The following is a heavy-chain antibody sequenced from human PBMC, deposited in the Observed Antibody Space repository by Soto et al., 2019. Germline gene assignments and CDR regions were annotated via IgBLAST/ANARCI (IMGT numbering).Heavy chain of an antibody. CDR3: ARGRYCSGGSCYFTYNWFDP. CDR2: MNPNSGNA. V-gene: IGHV1-8*01. CDR1: GYTFTSYD. D-gene: IGHD2-15*01. J-gene: IGHJ5*02. Sequence: GASVKVSCKASGYTFTSYDINWVRQATGQGLEWMGWMNPNSGNAGYAQKFQGRVTMTRNTSISTAYMELSSLRSEGTAVYYCARGRYCSGGSCYFTYNWFDPWGQGTLVTVSS.